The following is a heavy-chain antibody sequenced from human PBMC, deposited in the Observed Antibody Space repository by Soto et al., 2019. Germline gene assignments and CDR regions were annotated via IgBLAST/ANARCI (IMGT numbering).Heavy chain of an antibody. V-gene: IGHV4-59*01. J-gene: IGHJ4*02. Sequence: SETLSLTCTVSGGSISSYYWIWIRQPPGKGLEWIGYIYYSGSTNYNPSLKSRVTISVDTSKNQFSLKLSSVTAADTAVYYCARGGHSSSWSFDYWGQGTLVTVSS. D-gene: IGHD6-13*01. CDR2: IYYSGST. CDR1: GGSISSYY. CDR3: ARGGHSSSWSFDY.